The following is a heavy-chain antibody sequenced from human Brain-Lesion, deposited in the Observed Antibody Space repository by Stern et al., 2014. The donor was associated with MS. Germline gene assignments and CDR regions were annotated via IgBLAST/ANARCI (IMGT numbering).Heavy chain of an antibody. Sequence: QVQLQESGPGLVKPSETLSLTCTVSGGSISSSTYYWAWIRQPPGKGLEWIGNIYYSGLTYYNPPLKSRVTISVDMSKNQFSLKLSSVTAADTAIYYCARHDSVPRPSQLYSARDRGPGYFDYWGQGTLVTVSS. CDR1: GGSISSSTYY. J-gene: IGHJ4*02. V-gene: IGHV4-39*01. CDR2: IYYSGLT. D-gene: IGHD1-26*01. CDR3: ARHDSVPRPSQLYSARDRGPGYFDY.